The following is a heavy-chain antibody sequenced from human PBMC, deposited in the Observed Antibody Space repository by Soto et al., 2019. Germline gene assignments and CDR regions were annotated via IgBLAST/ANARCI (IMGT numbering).Heavy chain of an antibody. CDR2: ISYDGNNY. D-gene: IGHD3-3*01. CDR3: ARAYYDFWSGSDY. CDR1: GLTFSTYA. J-gene: IGHJ4*02. Sequence: QGQLVESGGGVVQPGRSLRLSCAASGLTFSTYAMHWVRRAQGKGLEWVAIISYDGNNYSYADSVKVRFTISRDNSKNTLYLQMNSLRAEDTAVYYCARAYYDFWSGSDYWGQGTLVTVSS. V-gene: IGHV3-30-3*01.